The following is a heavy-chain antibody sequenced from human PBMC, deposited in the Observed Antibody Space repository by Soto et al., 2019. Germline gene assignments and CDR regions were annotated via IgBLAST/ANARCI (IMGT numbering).Heavy chain of an antibody. Sequence: QLVQSGAEVKKPGSSVKVSCKVSGGTFSSYTITWVRQAPGEGLEWMGRIIPTFDIINYAQKFQGRVTITADKSTNTAYMELTSLKSDDTAVYYRARVEHENYGMDLW. CDR3: ARVEHENYGMDL. CDR2: IIPTFDII. CDR1: GGTFSSYT. V-gene: IGHV1-69*02. J-gene: IGHJ6*01.